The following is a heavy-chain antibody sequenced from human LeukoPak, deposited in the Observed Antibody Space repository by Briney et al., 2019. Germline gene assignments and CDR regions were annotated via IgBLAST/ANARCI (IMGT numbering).Heavy chain of an antibody. CDR1: GGSISSGGYY. CDR2: IYYSGST. J-gene: IGHJ4*02. Sequence: KASETLSLTCTVSGGSISSGGYYWSWIRQHPGKGLEWIGYIYYSGSTYYNPSLKSRVTISVDTSKNQFSLKLSSVTAADTAVYYCACRGTVAGKESHYWGQGTLVTVSS. D-gene: IGHD6-19*01. V-gene: IGHV4-31*03. CDR3: ACRGTVAGKESHY.